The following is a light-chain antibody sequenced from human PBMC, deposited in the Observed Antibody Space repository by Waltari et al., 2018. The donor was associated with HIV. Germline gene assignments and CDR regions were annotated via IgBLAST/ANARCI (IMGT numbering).Light chain of an antibody. CDR2: TDD. Sequence: QSVLTQPPSASGPPGQRVTISCSGSSSNIGSNTVNWYLQLPGAAPKLLIYTDDQRPSGVPDRFSGSKSGTSASLAISGLQSDDEADYYCAAWDDSLNGVLFGGGTKLTVL. V-gene: IGLV1-44*01. CDR3: AAWDDSLNGVL. J-gene: IGLJ3*02. CDR1: SSNIGSNT.